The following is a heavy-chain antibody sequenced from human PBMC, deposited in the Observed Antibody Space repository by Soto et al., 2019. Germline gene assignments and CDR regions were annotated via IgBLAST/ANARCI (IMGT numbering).Heavy chain of an antibody. CDR2: IYYSGST. CDR1: GGSISSGGYY. D-gene: IGHD6-6*01. V-gene: IGHV4-31*03. Sequence: ASETLSLTCTVSGGSISSGGYYWSWIRQHPGKGLEWIGYIYYSGSTYYNPSLKSRVTISVDTSKNQFSLKLSSVTAADTAVYYCARDNITSSIAARRPDAFDIWGQGTMVTVSS. CDR3: ARDNITSSIAARRPDAFDI. J-gene: IGHJ3*02.